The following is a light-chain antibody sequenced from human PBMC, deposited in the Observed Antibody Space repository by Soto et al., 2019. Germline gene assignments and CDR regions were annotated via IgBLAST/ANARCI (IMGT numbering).Light chain of an antibody. CDR2: AAS. CDR3: QQLDTYPIT. Sequence: IQLTQSPSSLSASVGDRITITCLASQGISSYLAWYQQKPGKSPKLLIYAASTLRSGVPSRFSGSGSGTDFTLTISSLQPEDFATYYCQQLDTYPITFGQGTRLEIK. CDR1: QGISSY. J-gene: IGKJ5*01. V-gene: IGKV1-9*01.